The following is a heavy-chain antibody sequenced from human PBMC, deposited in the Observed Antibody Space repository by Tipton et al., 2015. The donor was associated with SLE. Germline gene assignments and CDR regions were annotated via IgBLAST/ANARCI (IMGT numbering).Heavy chain of an antibody. D-gene: IGHD2-8*01. CDR1: GGSISSGSYY. J-gene: IGHJ6*03. CDR3: ARLPTIGTNYYYMDV. V-gene: IGHV4-61*02. CDR2: VYTSGRT. Sequence: TLSLTCTVSGGSISSGSYYWSWIRQPAGKGPEWIGRVYTSGRTNYNPSLRSRVTISVDTSKNEFSLKRTSVTAADTAVYYCARLPTIGTNYYYMDVWGKGTSVTVAS.